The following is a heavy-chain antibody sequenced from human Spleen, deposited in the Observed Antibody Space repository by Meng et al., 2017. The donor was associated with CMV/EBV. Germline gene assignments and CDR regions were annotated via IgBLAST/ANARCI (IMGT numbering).Heavy chain of an antibody. D-gene: IGHD3-3*01. CDR3: TTTYYDSHWFDP. Sequence: EFTFSDAWMSWVRQAPGKGLEWVDRIKSKSDAGTTDYAAPVKGRFTISRDDSINTLYLQMNSLKTEDTAVYYCTTTYYDSHWFDPWGQGTLVTVSS. CDR2: IKSKSDAGTT. V-gene: IGHV3-15*01. J-gene: IGHJ5*02. CDR1: EFTFSDAW.